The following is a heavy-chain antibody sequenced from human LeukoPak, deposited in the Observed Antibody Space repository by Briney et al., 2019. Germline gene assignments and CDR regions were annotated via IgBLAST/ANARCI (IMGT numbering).Heavy chain of an antibody. CDR3: AKISIHDSSPYIDS. Sequence: GGSLRLSCAASEFTFSNYWMSWVRQAPGKGLEWVSYISGSGSITYYADSVKGRFTISRDNSKNTLYLQMSSLRAEDTAVYYCAKISIHDSSPYIDSWGQGTLVTVSS. D-gene: IGHD3-22*01. CDR2: ISGSGSIT. J-gene: IGHJ4*02. CDR1: EFTFSNYW. V-gene: IGHV3-23*01.